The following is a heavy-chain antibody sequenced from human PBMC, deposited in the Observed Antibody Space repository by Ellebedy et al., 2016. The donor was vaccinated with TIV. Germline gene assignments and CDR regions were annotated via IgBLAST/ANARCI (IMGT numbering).Heavy chain of an antibody. CDR2: ISHSSLTI. CDR3: ARDMAWGNERVNDALDI. D-gene: IGHD7-27*01. Sequence: GESLKISCAASGFTFTSYSMNWVRQAPGKGLEWVAYISHSSLTIYYADSVKGRLTVSRDNAKNSLYLQMSSLRDDETAIYFCARDMAWGNERVNDALDIWGQGTMVTVSP. J-gene: IGHJ3*02. CDR1: GFTFTSYS. V-gene: IGHV3-48*02.